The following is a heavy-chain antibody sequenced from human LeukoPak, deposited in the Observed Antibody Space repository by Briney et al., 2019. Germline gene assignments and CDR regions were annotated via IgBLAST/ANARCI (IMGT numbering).Heavy chain of an antibody. CDR1: GGSFSGYY. J-gene: IGHJ4*02. D-gene: IGHD3-16*02. CDR3: ARGGYDYVWGSYRPTNFDY. CDR2: INHSGST. Sequence: PSETLSLTCAVYGGSFSGYYWSWIRQPPGKGLEWIGEINHSGSTNYNPSLKSRVTISVDTSKNQFPLKLSSVTAADTAVYYCARGGYDYVWGSYRPTNFDYWGQGTLVTVSS. V-gene: IGHV4-34*01.